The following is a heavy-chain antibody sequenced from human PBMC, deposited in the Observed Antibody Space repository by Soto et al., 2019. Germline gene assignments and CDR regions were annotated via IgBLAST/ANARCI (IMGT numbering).Heavy chain of an antibody. CDR3: ARSSRVRFGELAPY. Sequence: GASVKVSCKASGYTFTGYYMHWVRQAPGQGLEWMGWINPNSGGTNYAQKFQGRVTMTRDTSISTAYMELSRLRSDDTAVYYCARSSRVRFGELAPYWGQGTLVTVSS. J-gene: IGHJ4*02. CDR2: INPNSGGT. D-gene: IGHD3-10*01. CDR1: GYTFTGYY. V-gene: IGHV1-2*02.